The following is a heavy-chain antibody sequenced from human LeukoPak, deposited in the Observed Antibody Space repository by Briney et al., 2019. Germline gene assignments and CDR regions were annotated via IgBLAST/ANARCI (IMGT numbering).Heavy chain of an antibody. V-gene: IGHV4-4*07. D-gene: IGHD5-18*01. Sequence: PSETLSLTCTVSGGSISSYYWSWLRQPAGKGLEWIGRIYTSGSTNYNPSLKSRVTMSVDTSKNQFSLKLSSVTAAHTAVYYCARDSLLRGYSYGFFYFDYWGQGTLVTVSS. CDR3: ARDSLLRGYSYGFFYFDY. CDR1: GGSISSYY. CDR2: IYTSGST. J-gene: IGHJ4*02.